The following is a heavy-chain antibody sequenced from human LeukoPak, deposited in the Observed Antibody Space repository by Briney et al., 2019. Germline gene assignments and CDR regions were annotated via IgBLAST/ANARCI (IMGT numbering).Heavy chain of an antibody. D-gene: IGHD3-22*01. CDR3: ATTAPDSSGYYAVDY. V-gene: IGHV4-34*01. Sequence: PSETLSLTCAVYGGSFSGYYWSWIRQPPGKGLEWIGEINHSGSTNYNPSLKSRVTISVDTSKNQFSLKLSSVTAADTAVYYCATTAPDSSGYYAVDYWGQGTLVTVSS. J-gene: IGHJ4*02. CDR2: INHSGST. CDR1: GGSFSGYY.